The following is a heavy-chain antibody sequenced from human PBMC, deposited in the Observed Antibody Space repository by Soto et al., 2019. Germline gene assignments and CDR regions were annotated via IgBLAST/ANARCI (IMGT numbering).Heavy chain of an antibody. V-gene: IGHV3-7*03. CDR1: GFTFSSYW. CDR3: ARGSIGLDDLYYGTDV. Sequence: EVQLVESGGGLVQPGGSLRLSCAASGFTFSSYWMSWVRQAPGKGLEWVANIKQDGSEKYYVDSVRGRFTISRDNAKNSLFLQMNSLRAEDTAVYYCARGSIGLDDLYYGTDVWGQGTTVIVSS. J-gene: IGHJ6*02. D-gene: IGHD2-8*02. CDR2: IKQDGSEK.